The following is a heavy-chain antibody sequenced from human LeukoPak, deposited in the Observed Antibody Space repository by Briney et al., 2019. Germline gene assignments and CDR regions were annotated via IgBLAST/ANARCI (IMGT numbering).Heavy chain of an antibody. V-gene: IGHV4-38-2*02. J-gene: IGHJ4*02. CDR2: IYHSGST. D-gene: IGHD5-12*01. CDR1: GYSISSGYY. Sequence: SETLSLTCAVSGYSISSGYYWGWIRQPPGKGLEWIGSIYHSGSTYYNPSLKSRVTISVDTSKNQFSLKLSSVTAADTAVYYCARDRERGYDFDYWGQGTLVTVSS. CDR3: ARDRERGYDFDY.